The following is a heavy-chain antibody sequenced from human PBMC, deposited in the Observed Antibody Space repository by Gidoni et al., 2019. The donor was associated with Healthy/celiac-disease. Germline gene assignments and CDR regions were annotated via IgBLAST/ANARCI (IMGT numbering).Heavy chain of an antibody. J-gene: IGHJ4*02. Sequence: EVQLVESGGGLVQPGGSLRLSCAASGFPFSSYDMHWVRQATGKGLEWVSAIGTAGDTYYPGSVKGRFTISRENAKNSLYLQMNSLRAGDTAVYYCARGRPGWAARWTTNFDYWGQGTLVTVSS. CDR1: GFPFSSYD. V-gene: IGHV3-13*01. D-gene: IGHD5-18*01. CDR2: IGTAGDT. CDR3: ARGRPGWAARWTTNFDY.